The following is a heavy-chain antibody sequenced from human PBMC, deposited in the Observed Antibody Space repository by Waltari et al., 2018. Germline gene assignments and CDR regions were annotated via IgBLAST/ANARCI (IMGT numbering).Heavy chain of an antibody. CDR1: GGSISSSYN. V-gene: IGHV4-39*01. CDR3: VRPGSTVTPRAFDI. J-gene: IGHJ3*02. Sequence: QLQLQESGPGLVNPSETLSLNCTSSGGSISSSYNWAWVRQPPGKGREWVGTMYYSGATSNNPYLDSRLSMSIDTSKNLFSLKLSSVTATDTGVYFCVRPGSTVTPRAFDIWGQGIKVTVSS. CDR2: MYYSGAT. D-gene: IGHD4-17*01.